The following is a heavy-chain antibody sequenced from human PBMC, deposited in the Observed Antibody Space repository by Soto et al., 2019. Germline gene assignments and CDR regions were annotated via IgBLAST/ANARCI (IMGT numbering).Heavy chain of an antibody. Sequence: GGSLRLSCAASGFTFSSYGMHWVRQAPGKGLEWVAVIWYDGSNKYYADSVKGRFTISRDNSKNTLYLQMNSLRAEDTAVYYCAKVPAVLRYFDWLLFDYWGQGTLVTVSS. V-gene: IGHV3-33*06. D-gene: IGHD3-9*01. CDR3: AKVPAVLRYFDWLLFDY. J-gene: IGHJ4*02. CDR2: IWYDGSNK. CDR1: GFTFSSYG.